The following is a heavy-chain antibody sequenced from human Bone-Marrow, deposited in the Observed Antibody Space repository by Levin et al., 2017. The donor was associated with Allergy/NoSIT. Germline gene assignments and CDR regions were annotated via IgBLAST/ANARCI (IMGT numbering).Heavy chain of an antibody. CDR3: ARGRYAVGNFDY. CDR1: GGSFSGYY. D-gene: IGHD1-1*01. Sequence: SQTLSLTCAVYGGSFSGYYWSWIRQPPGKGLEWIGEINHSGSTNYNPSLKSRVTISVDTSKNQFSLKLSSVTAADTAVYYCARGRYAVGNFDYWGQGTLVTVSS. CDR2: INHSGST. J-gene: IGHJ4*02. V-gene: IGHV4-34*01.